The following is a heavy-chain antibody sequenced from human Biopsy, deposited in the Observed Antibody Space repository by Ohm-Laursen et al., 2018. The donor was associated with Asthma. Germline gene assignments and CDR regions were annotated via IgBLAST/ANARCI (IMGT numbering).Heavy chain of an antibody. J-gene: IGHJ4*02. V-gene: IGHV3-30*18. Sequence: SLRLSCTAAGFSFSNYGMHWVRQAPGKGLDWVAVISFDGTNRNYTDSVKGRFTISRDNSRNTLHLEMNSLRAEDTAVYFCAKEVFPGWELRRGPDSWGQGTLVTISS. D-gene: IGHD1-26*01. CDR3: AKEVFPGWELRRGPDS. CDR2: ISFDGTNR. CDR1: GFSFSNYG.